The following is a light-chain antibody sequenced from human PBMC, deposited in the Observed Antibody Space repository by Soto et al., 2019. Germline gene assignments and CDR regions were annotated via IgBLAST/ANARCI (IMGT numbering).Light chain of an antibody. CDR2: AAS. Sequence: DIQLTHSPSFLSASVGDRATLTCRSSQGISSYLAWYQQKPGKAPKLLIYAASTLQSGVPLRFSGSGSGTSFTLTISSLQPEDFATYYCQQLLSYPITFGQGTRLEI. V-gene: IGKV1-9*01. CDR3: QQLLSYPIT. J-gene: IGKJ5*01. CDR1: QGISSY.